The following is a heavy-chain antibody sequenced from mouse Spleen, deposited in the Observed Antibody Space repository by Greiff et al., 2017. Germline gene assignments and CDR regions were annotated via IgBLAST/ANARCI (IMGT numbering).Heavy chain of an antibody. Sequence: EVMLVESGGGLVKLGGSLKLSCAASGFTFSSYAMSWVRQTPEKRLEWVATISSGGGNTYYPDSVKGRFTISRDNAKNTLYLQMSSLKSEDTAMYYCARDYYGSSPHFDYWGQGTTLTVSS. J-gene: IGHJ2*01. D-gene: IGHD1-1*01. CDR3: ARDYYGSSPHFDY. V-gene: IGHV5-9*01. CDR2: ISSGGGNT. CDR1: GFTFSSYA.